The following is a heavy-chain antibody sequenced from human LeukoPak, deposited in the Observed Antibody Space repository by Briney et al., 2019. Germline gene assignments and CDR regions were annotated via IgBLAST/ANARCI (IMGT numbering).Heavy chain of an antibody. D-gene: IGHD3-9*01. CDR1: GFTFKSYG. V-gene: IGHV3-30*03. Sequence: GRSLRLSCVASGFTFKSYGMHWFRQAPGKGLEWVAVISHDGSNKYYADSVKGRFAISRDNSKNTLYLQMNSLRAEDTAVYYCARDFFDWLLSYYFYTVDVWGQGTTVTVSS. CDR3: ARDFFDWLLSYYFYTVDV. J-gene: IGHJ6*02. CDR2: ISHDGSNK.